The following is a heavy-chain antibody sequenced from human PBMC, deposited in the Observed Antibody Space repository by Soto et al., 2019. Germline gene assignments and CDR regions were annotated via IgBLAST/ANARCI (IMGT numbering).Heavy chain of an antibody. CDR2: ITADGGT. Sequence: EVQVLESGGGLVQPGGSLRLTCEGSEFTVSGHAMTWIRQAPGKGPEWVSTITADGGTYYADSVKGGFAMSRDTSENTLYLQMNSLGAEDTAAYYAAPHVYCSGGSCQYDAFDIRGQGTMVTVSS. D-gene: IGHD2-15*01. J-gene: IGHJ3*02. CDR3: APHVYCSGGSCQYDAFDI. CDR1: EFTVSGHA. V-gene: IGHV3-23*01.